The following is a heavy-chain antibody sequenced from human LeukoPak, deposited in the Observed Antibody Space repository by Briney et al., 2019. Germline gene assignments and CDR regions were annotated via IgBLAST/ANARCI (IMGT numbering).Heavy chain of an antibody. J-gene: IGHJ4*02. CDR1: GGTFSSYA. Sequence: ASVKVSCKASGGTFSSYAISWVRQAPGQGLEWMGGIIPIFGTANYAQKFQGRVTITTDESTSTAYMELSSLRSEDTAVYYCASTGGGATPTFDYWGQGTLVTVSS. V-gene: IGHV1-69*05. CDR2: IIPIFGTA. CDR3: ASTGGGATPTFDY. D-gene: IGHD1-26*01.